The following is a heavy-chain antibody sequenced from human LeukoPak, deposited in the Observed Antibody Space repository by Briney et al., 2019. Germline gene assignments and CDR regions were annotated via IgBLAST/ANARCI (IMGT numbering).Heavy chain of an antibody. CDR1: GFTFSSYA. D-gene: IGHD6-13*01. CDR2: ISGSGGST. Sequence: GGSLRLSCAASGFTFSSYAMSWARQAPGKGLEWVSAISGSGGSTYYADSVKGRFTISRDNSKNTLYLQMNSLRAEDTAVYYCAKSNPGSSWGSIDYWGQGTLVTVSS. CDR3: AKSNPGSSWGSIDY. V-gene: IGHV3-23*01. J-gene: IGHJ4*02.